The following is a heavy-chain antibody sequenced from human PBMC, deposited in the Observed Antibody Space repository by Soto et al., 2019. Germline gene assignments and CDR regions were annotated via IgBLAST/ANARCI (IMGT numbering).Heavy chain of an antibody. CDR1: GYTFSTYY. D-gene: IGHD4-4*01. V-gene: IGHV1-46*01. CDR3: AREQSDFDY. J-gene: IGHJ4*02. CDR2: INPSGGGT. Sequence: ASVKVSCKASGYTFSTYYMHWVRQAPGQGLEWMGIINPSGGGTSYAQKFQGRVTMTRDTSTSTVYMELSSLRSEDTAVYYCAREQSDFDYWGQGTPVTVSS.